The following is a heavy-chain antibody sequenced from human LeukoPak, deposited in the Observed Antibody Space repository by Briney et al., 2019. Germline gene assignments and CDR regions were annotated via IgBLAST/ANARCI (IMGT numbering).Heavy chain of an antibody. CDR3: ARSWDSSGWANYYYYGMDV. CDR1: GYTFTSYG. CDR2: ISAYNGNT. V-gene: IGHV1-18*01. J-gene: IGHJ6*02. Sequence: GASVKVSCKASGYTFTSYGISWVRQAPGQGLEWMGWISAYNGNTNYAQKLQGRVTMTTDTSTSTAYMELRSLRSEDTAVYYCARSWDSSGWANYYYYGMDVWGQGTTVTVS. D-gene: IGHD6-19*01.